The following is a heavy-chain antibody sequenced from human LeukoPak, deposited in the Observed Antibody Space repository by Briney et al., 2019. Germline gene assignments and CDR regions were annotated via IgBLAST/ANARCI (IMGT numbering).Heavy chain of an antibody. CDR1: GGSISSYY. CDR3: ARFSWAMVRGASSWFDP. D-gene: IGHD3-10*01. CDR2: IYYSGST. Sequence: PSETLSLTCTVSGGSISSYYWSWIRQPPGKGLEWIGYIYYSGSTNYNPSLKSRVTISVDTSKNQFSLKLSSVTAADTAVYYCARFSWAMVRGASSWFDPWGQGTLVTVSS. V-gene: IGHV4-59*01. J-gene: IGHJ5*02.